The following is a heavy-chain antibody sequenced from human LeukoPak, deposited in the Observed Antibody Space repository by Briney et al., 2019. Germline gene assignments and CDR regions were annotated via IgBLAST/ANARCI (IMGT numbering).Heavy chain of an antibody. V-gene: IGHV3-23*01. J-gene: IGHJ4*02. CDR3: AKDHNYGSGSYDDY. CDR1: GFTFSSYG. Sequence: GGSLRLSCAASGFTFSSYGMSWVRQAPGKGLEWVSAISGSGGSTYYADSVKGRFTISRDNSKNTLYLQMNSLRAEDTAVYYCAKDHNYGSGSYDDYWGQGTLVTVSS. D-gene: IGHD3-10*01. CDR2: ISGSGGST.